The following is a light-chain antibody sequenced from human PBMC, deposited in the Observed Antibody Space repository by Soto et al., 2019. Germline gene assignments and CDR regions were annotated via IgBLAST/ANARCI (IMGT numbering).Light chain of an antibody. V-gene: IGLV2-14*03. CDR1: SSDIGGYNY. CDR2: DVG. J-gene: IGLJ1*01. Sequence: QSALTQPASVSGSPGQSITISCTGTSSDIGGYNYVSWYQQLPGKVPKLIIYDVGNRPSGVSDRFSGSKSGNAASLTISGLQAEDEADYYCSSYTSTSTLYVFGTGTKVTVL. CDR3: SSYTSTSTLYV.